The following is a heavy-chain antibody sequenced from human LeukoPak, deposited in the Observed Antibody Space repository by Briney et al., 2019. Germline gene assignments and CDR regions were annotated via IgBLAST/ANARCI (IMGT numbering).Heavy chain of an antibody. D-gene: IGHD2-8*02. J-gene: IGHJ6*02. CDR2: INHSGST. Sequence: ASETLSLTCAVYGGSFSGYYWSWIRQPPGKGLEWIGEINHSGSTNYNPSLKSRVTISVDTSKNQFSLKLSSVTAADTAVYYCARQHSTGDHYGMDVWGQGATVTVSS. CDR3: ARQHSTGDHYGMDV. V-gene: IGHV4-34*01. CDR1: GGSFSGYY.